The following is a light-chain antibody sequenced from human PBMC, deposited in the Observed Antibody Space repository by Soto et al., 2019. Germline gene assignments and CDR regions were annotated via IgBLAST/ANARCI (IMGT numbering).Light chain of an antibody. J-gene: IGKJ2*01. V-gene: IGKV1-5*01. Sequence: DIQMTQSPSTLSASVGDRVTITCRASQSISSWLAWYQQKPGQAPKLLIYDASSLESGVPSRFSGSGSGTEFNLTISSLQPDDFATYYCQQYKSYPLPFGQGTKLESK. CDR1: QSISSW. CDR2: DAS. CDR3: QQYKSYPLP.